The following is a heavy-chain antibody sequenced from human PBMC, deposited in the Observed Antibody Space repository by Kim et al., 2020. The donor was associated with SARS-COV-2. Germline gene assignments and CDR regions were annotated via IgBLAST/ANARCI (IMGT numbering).Heavy chain of an antibody. CDR3: ARRLSSTSGSGSDYYDL. J-gene: IGHJ2*01. CDR2: INHSGST. D-gene: IGHD3-10*01. Sequence: SETLSLTCAVYGGSFSGFYWSWIRQPPGRGLEWIGEINHSGSTNYNPSLKSRLTISVDTSKNQFSLKLTSVTAADTAVYYCARRLSSTSGSGSDYYDL. CDR1: GGSFSGFY. V-gene: IGHV4-34*01.